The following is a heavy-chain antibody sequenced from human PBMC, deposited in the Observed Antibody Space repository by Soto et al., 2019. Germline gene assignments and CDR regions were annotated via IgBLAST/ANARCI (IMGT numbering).Heavy chain of an antibody. D-gene: IGHD6-13*01. V-gene: IGHV4-4*08. CDR1: GGSISSYY. CDR2: IYHSGST. J-gene: IGHJ4*02. Sequence: SETLSLTCTVSGGSISSYYWSWIRQPPGKGLEWIGYIYHSGSTNYNPSLKSRVTISVDTARNQFSLKLNSVAAADTAVYFCARSIATPGLTFDSWGQGTLVTVSS. CDR3: ARSIATPGLTFDS.